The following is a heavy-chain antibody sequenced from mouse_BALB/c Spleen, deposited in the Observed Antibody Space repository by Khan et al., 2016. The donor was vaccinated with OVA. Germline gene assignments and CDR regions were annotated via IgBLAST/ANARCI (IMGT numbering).Heavy chain of an antibody. CDR1: EYIFTSYG. CDR2: INPYTGEP. V-gene: IGHV9-3-1*01. Sequence: QIQLVQSGPELKKPGKTVKISCKASEYIFTSYGMNWVKQAPGKGFKWIGCINPYTGEPTYNHNFAGRFAFSLDTSASTAFLHLNNLKYEDTATYFCARPPYFSYVIGYWGQGTSVTVSS. D-gene: IGHD2-10*01. J-gene: IGHJ4*01. CDR3: ARPPYFSYVIGY.